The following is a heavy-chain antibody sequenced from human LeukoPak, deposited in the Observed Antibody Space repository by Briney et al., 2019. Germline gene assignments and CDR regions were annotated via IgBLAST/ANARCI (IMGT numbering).Heavy chain of an antibody. V-gene: IGHV3-15*01. CDR3: TSTLGY. CDR2: IKRKTDGGTT. CDR1: GFTFSNAW. Sequence: GGSLRHSCSASGFTFSNAWMTWVRQAPGKGLEWVGRIKRKTDGGTTDHAAPVKGRFTISRDDSKNTLFLQMNSLKIEDTAVYYCTSTLGYWGQGTLVTVSS. J-gene: IGHJ4*02.